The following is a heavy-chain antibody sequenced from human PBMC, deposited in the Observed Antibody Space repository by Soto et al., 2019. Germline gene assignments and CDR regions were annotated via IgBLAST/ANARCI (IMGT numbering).Heavy chain of an antibody. CDR2: IYYSGNT. J-gene: IGHJ4*02. CDR1: GASVSDGY. CDR3: ARGSYNILTGYYLDY. V-gene: IGHV4-59*02. Sequence: SETLSLTCTVSGASVSDGYWSWIRQPPGKGLEWIGYIYYSGNTNYNPSLTSRVTISFDTSRSQFSLKLRSVTAADTAVYYCARGSYNILTGYYLDYWGQGTLVTAPQ. D-gene: IGHD3-9*01.